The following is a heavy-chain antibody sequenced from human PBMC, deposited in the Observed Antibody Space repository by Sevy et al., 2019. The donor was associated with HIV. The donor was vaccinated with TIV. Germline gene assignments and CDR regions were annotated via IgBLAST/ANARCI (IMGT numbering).Heavy chain of an antibody. CDR2: ISGSGGST. CDR3: AESALRGMVYAINDY. CDR1: GFTFSSYA. D-gene: IGHD2-8*01. J-gene: IGHJ4*02. V-gene: IGHV3-23*01. Sequence: GGSLRLSCAASGFTFSSYAMSWVRQAPGKGLEWVSAISGSGGSTYYADSVKGRFTISRDNSKNTLYLQMNSLRAEDTAVYYCAESALRGMVYAINDYWGQGTLVTVSS.